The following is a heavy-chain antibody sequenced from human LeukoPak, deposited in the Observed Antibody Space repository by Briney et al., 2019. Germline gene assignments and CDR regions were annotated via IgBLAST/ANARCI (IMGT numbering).Heavy chain of an antibody. J-gene: IGHJ4*02. D-gene: IGHD1-1*01. CDR1: GYIFTDYY. Sequence: ASVKVSCKASGYIFTDYYMHWVRQAPGQGLEWMGRINPHSGDTNYAQKFQGRATMTGDTSISTAYMELSRVRFDDTAVYYCAREDTDNWSGNLDYWGQGTLVTVSS. V-gene: IGHV1-2*06. CDR3: AREDTDNWSGNLDY. CDR2: INPHSGDT.